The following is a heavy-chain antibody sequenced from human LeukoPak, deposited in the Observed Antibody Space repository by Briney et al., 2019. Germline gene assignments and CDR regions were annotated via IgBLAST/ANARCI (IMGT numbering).Heavy chain of an antibody. Sequence: ASVKVSCKASGYTFTNYDINWVRQAPGQGLEWMGWISAYNGNTNYAQKLQGRVTMTTDTSTSTAYMELRSLRSDDTAVYYCARSGGYCSSTSCYTWFDPWGQGTLVTVSS. D-gene: IGHD2-2*02. CDR2: ISAYNGNT. V-gene: IGHV1-18*01. CDR1: GYTFTNYD. J-gene: IGHJ5*02. CDR3: ARSGGYCSSTSCYTWFDP.